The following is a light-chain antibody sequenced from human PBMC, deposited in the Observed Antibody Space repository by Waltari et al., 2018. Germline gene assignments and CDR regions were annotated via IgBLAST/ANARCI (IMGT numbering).Light chain of an antibody. CDR2: KGI. V-gene: IGLV8-61*01. CDR1: FCSVACTSH. Sequence: QTVVTQEPSLSVSPGGPGKLTFAFRFCSVACTSHTTWYQQTPGQPPRTLVYKGISRSSGVPDRFSGSILGNTAALTITGAQADDESDYYCSMYMGSGVWVFGGGTKLTVL. J-gene: IGLJ3*02. CDR3: SMYMGSGVWV.